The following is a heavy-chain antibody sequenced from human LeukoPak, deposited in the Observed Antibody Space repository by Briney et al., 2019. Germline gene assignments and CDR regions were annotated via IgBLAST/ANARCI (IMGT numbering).Heavy chain of an antibody. D-gene: IGHD5-24*01. Sequence: PGGSLRLSCAASGFTFSGSAMHWVRQASGKGLEWVGRIRSKANSYATAYAASVKGGFTISRDNSKNTAYLQMNSLKTEDTAVYYCTRTRDGYNAWIFDYWGQGTLVTVSS. CDR2: IRSKANSYAT. CDR1: GFTFSGSA. J-gene: IGHJ4*02. CDR3: TRTRDGYNAWIFDY. V-gene: IGHV3-73*01.